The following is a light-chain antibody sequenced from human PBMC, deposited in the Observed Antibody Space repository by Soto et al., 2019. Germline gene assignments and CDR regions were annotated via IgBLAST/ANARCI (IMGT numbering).Light chain of an antibody. CDR1: QNISTW. V-gene: IGKV1-5*01. CDR3: QQYHTHWRT. Sequence: DIQMTQYPSTLSASVGDRVSITCRASQNISTWLAWYQQKPGKAPKLLIFDASSLESGVPSRFRGSGSGSEFTLTISSLQPDDFASYYCQQYHTHWRTFGQGTKVDIK. CDR2: DAS. J-gene: IGKJ1*01.